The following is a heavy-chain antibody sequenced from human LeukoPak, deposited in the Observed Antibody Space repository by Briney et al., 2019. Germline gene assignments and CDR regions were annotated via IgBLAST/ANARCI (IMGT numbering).Heavy chain of an antibody. J-gene: IGHJ4*02. CDR3: ARGRITMVRGVTCYFDY. Sequence: SETLSLTCAVYGGTFSGYYWSWIRQPPGKGLEWIGEINHSGSTNYNPSLKSRVTISVDTSKNQFSLKLSSVTAADTAVYYCARGRITMVRGVTCYFDYWGQGTLVTVSS. CDR2: INHSGST. V-gene: IGHV4-34*01. D-gene: IGHD3-10*01. CDR1: GGTFSGYY.